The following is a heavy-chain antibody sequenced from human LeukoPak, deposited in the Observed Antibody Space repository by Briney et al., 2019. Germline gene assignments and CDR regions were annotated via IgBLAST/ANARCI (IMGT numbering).Heavy chain of an antibody. J-gene: IGHJ6*03. CDR3: ARAAIKNYDFWSGYHERNKNYYYMDV. CDR2: ISSSSSYI. Sequence: GGSLRLSCAASGFNLSRYSMNWVRQAPGKGLEWVSSISSSSSYIYYADSVKGRFTISRDNAKNSLYLQMNSLRAEDTAVYYCARAAIKNYDFWSGYHERNKNYYYMDVWGKGTTVTVSS. D-gene: IGHD3-3*01. CDR1: GFNLSRYS. V-gene: IGHV3-21*01.